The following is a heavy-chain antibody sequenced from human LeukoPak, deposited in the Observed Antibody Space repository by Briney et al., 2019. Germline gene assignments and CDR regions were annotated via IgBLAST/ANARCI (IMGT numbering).Heavy chain of an antibody. CDR1: GGTFSSYA. Sequence: SVKVSCKASGGTFSSYAISWVRQAPGQGLEWMGWINAGNGNTKYSQKFQGRVTITADESTSTAYMELSSLRSEDTAVYYCARERLYSSSLRSDAFDIWGQGTMVTVSS. CDR2: INAGNGNT. V-gene: IGHV1-69*13. D-gene: IGHD6-6*01. J-gene: IGHJ3*02. CDR3: ARERLYSSSLRSDAFDI.